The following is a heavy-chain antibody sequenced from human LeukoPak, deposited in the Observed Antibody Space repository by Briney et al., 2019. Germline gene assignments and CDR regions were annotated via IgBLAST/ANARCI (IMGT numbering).Heavy chain of an antibody. V-gene: IGHV3-23*01. CDR2: ISGSGGST. D-gene: IGHD1-26*01. Sequence: GGSLRLSCAASGFTFSSYAMSWVRQAPGKGLEWVSAISGSGGSTYYADSVKGRFTSSRDNFKNTLYLQMNSLRAEDTAVYYCAKEVIVGVSFDYWGQGTLVTVSS. CDR3: AKEVIVGVSFDY. CDR1: GFTFSSYA. J-gene: IGHJ4*02.